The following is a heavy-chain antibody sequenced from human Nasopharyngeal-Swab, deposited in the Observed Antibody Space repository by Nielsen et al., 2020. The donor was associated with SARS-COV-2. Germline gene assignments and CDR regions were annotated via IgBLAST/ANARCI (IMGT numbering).Heavy chain of an antibody. Sequence: SVKVSCKASGGTFSSYAISWVRQAPGQGLEWMGGIIPIFGTANYAQKFQGRVTITADESTSTAYMELSSLRSENTAVYYCARDGYGNGAFDIWGQGTMVTVSS. CDR3: ARDGYGNGAFDI. CDR1: GGTFSSYA. D-gene: IGHD1-1*01. V-gene: IGHV1-69*13. CDR2: IIPIFGTA. J-gene: IGHJ3*02.